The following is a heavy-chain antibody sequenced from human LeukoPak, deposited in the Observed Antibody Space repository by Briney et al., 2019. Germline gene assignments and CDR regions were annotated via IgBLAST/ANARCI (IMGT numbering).Heavy chain of an antibody. CDR2: IYYSGST. CDR3: ARGSTLRYFDWLLGSLLLGWFDP. CDR1: GGSISSSSYY. J-gene: IGHJ5*02. Sequence: SETLSLTCTVSGGSISSSSYYWGWIRQPPGKGLEWIGSIYYSGSTYYNPSLKSRVTISVDTSKNQFSLKLSSVTAADTAVYYCARGSTLRYFDWLLGSLLLGWFDPWGQGTLVTVSS. V-gene: IGHV4-39*07. D-gene: IGHD3-9*01.